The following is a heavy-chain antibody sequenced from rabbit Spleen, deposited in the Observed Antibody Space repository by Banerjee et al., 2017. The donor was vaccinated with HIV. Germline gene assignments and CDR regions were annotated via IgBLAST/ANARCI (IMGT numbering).Heavy chain of an antibody. CDR3: ARDFDF. CDR2: IFGGSIGTI. CDR1: GFSSSSVYW. J-gene: IGHJ4*01. V-gene: IGHV1S40*01. Sequence: QSLEESGGDLVKPGASLTLTCTASGFSSSSVYWIYWVRQAPGKGLEWIGTIFGGSIGTIDYASWAKGRFTISKTSSTTVTLQMTSLTAADTATYFCARDFDFWGPGTLVTVS.